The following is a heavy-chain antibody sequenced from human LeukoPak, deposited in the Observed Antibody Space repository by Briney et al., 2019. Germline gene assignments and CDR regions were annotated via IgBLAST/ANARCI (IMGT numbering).Heavy chain of an antibody. CDR2: INVYNGYT. CDR3: ARVECSSTTCYDDY. V-gene: IGHV1-18*01. Sequence: GASVKVSCKTSGYTFRSYAISWVRQAPGQGPERMGWINVYNGYTNYARNFQGRVTMTTDTSTSTACMEVRSLRSDDTAVYYCARVECSSTTCYDDYWGQGTLVIVSS. CDR1: GYTFRSYA. D-gene: IGHD2-2*01. J-gene: IGHJ4*02.